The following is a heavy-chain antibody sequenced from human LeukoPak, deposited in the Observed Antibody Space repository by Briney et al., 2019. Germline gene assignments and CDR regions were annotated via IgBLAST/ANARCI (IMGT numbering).Heavy chain of an antibody. D-gene: IGHD3-16*01. CDR2: IKQDGSER. J-gene: IGHJ4*02. Sequence: GGSLRLSCAASGSTFSRYWMSWVRQAPGKGLEWVANIKQDGSERYYADSVKGRFTIFRDNAKNSLYVQVNSLRAEDTAVYYCARGGSRLLTSYIFDYWGQGTLVTVSS. CDR3: ARGGSRLLTSYIFDY. V-gene: IGHV3-7*01. CDR1: GSTFSRYW.